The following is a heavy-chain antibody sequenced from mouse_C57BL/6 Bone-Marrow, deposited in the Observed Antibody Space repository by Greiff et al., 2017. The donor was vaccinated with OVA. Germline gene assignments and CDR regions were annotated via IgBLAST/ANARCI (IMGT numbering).Heavy chain of an antibody. CDR3: ARYMRGLYYFDD. J-gene: IGHJ2*01. V-gene: IGHV7-3*01. CDR1: GFTFTDYY. CDR2: IRTNANGYTT. Sequence: EVKLVESGGGLVQPGGSLSLSCAASGFTFTDYYMSWVRQPPGKALEWLGFIRTNANGYTTDYSVSVKGRFTISRDNTQSILYLQMNALRAEDSDTDNCARYMRGLYYFDDWGKGTTLTVSS.